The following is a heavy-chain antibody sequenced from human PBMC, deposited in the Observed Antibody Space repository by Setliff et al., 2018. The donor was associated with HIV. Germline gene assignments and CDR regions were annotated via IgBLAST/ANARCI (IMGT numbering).Heavy chain of an antibody. CDR3: ARHVLVTRDVRYFDY. Sequence: PGESLKISCKTSGYNFPNFWIGWVRQMPGKGLEWMGIIYPGDSDTRYSPSFQGQVTISADMSIATAYLQWRSLKASDTAMYYCARHVLVTRDVRYFDYWGQGTLVTVSS. V-gene: IGHV5-51*01. CDR1: GYNFPNFW. CDR2: IYPGDSDT. D-gene: IGHD2-21*02. J-gene: IGHJ4*02.